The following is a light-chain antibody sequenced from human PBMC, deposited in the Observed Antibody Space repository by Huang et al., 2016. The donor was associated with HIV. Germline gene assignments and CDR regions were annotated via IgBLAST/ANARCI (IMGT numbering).Light chain of an antibody. J-gene: IGKJ3*01. V-gene: IGKV1-9*01. CDR2: ATS. CDR3: QQFSDFF. Sequence: IQLTQFPSSLSASVGDRVSITCRASQDINNNLAWYQQKPGKAPKLLIYATSPLQNWVPSRFSGRGSGTVFILTINNLQPEDFATYYCQQFSDFFFGPGTRVDVK. CDR1: QDINNN.